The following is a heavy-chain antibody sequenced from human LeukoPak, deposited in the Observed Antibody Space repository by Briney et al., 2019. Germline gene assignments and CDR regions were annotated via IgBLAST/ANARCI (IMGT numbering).Heavy chain of an antibody. Sequence: QAGGSLRLSCVVSGISLSNYAMTWVRQAPGKGLEWVAYISERGGSTTYADSVKGRFTISRYTSLSTLYLQMNNLRAEDTAVYFCAKRGVVIRGILVIGYHQEAYHYDFWGQGVLVTVSS. CDR1: GISLSNYA. CDR3: AKRGVVIRGILVIGYHQEAYHYDF. J-gene: IGHJ4*02. D-gene: IGHD3-10*01. CDR2: ISERGGST. V-gene: IGHV3-23*01.